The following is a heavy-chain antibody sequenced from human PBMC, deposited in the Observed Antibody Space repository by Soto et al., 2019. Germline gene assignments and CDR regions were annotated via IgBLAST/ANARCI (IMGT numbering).Heavy chain of an antibody. V-gene: IGHV1-69*01. Sequence: QVQLVQSGAEVKKPGSSVKVSCKASGGTFSSYAISWVRQAPGQGLEWMGGIIPIFGTANYAQKFQGRVTITADESTSTAYMELSSLGFEDTAVYYCAREYDFWSGFDDYYYGMDVWGQGTTVTVSS. CDR3: AREYDFWSGFDDYYYGMDV. CDR1: GGTFSSYA. CDR2: IIPIFGTA. D-gene: IGHD3-3*01. J-gene: IGHJ6*02.